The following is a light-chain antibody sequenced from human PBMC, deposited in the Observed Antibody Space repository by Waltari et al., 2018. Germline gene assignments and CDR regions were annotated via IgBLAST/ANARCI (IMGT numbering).Light chain of an antibody. CDR1: QSVSRY. CDR3: QQRINNFLT. J-gene: IGKJ4*01. V-gene: IGKV3-11*01. CDR2: DVS. Sequence: EVVLTQSPATLSLSPGERATLSCRASQSVSRYLSWYQHKPGQAPRLLVYDVSNRATGIPARFSGGGSGTDFTLSISSLEPEDFAVYYCQQRINNFLTFGGGTKVEIK.